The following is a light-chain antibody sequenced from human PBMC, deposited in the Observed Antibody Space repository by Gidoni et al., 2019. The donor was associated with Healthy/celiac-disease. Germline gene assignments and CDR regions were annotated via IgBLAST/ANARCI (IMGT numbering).Light chain of an antibody. V-gene: IGLV2-23*02. J-gene: IGLJ2*01. CDR3: CSSAGSSTVV. CDR2: EVS. Sequence: SALTQPASVSGSHGTSITISCTGTSSDVGSYNLVPWYQQHPGRAPKLMIDEVSKRPSGVSNRFSGSTSGNTASLTISGLQAKDEADYYCCSSAGSSTVVFGGGTNLTVL. CDR1: SSDVGSYNL.